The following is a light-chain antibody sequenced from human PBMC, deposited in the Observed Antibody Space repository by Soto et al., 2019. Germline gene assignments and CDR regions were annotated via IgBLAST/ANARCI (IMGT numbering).Light chain of an antibody. CDR2: EVS. J-gene: IGLJ3*02. CDR1: SSEIGSNNY. Sequence: QSALTQPASMSGSPGQSITISCTGTSSEIGSNNYVSWFQQRPGKAPTLIIYEVSNRPSGVSTHFSGSKSGNTASLTISGLLPEDEAEYYCSSYTTTTRLFGGGTKLTVL. V-gene: IGLV2-14*01. CDR3: SSYTTTTRL.